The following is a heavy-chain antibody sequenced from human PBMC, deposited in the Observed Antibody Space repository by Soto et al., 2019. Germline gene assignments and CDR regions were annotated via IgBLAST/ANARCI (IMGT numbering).Heavy chain of an antibody. Sequence: AGGSLRLSCAASGFTFSSYGMHWVRQAPGKGLEWVVVIWYDGSNKYYADSVKGRFTISRDNSKNTLYLQMNSLRAEDTAVYYCARDPDYDSSGYPDYWGQGTLVTVSS. CDR1: GFTFSSYG. D-gene: IGHD3-22*01. J-gene: IGHJ4*02. V-gene: IGHV3-33*01. CDR3: ARDPDYDSSGYPDY. CDR2: IWYDGSNK.